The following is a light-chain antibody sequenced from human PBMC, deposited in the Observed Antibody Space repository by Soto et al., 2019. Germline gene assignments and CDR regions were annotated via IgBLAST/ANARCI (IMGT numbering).Light chain of an antibody. CDR3: SSYTSSSTRV. CDR2: DVS. CDR1: SSDVGGYNF. Sequence: QSALTQPASVSGSPEQSITISCTGTSSDVGGYNFVSWYQQHPGKAPKLIVSDVSNRPSGVSNRFSGSKSGNTASLTISGLQAEDEADYYCSSYTSSSTRVFGTGTKLTVL. V-gene: IGLV2-14*03. J-gene: IGLJ1*01.